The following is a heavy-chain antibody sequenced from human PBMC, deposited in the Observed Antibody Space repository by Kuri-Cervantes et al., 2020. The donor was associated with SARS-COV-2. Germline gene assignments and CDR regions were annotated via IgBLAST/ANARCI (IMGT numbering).Heavy chain of an antibody. J-gene: IGHJ4*02. D-gene: IGHD3-22*01. CDR1: GFTFSSYG. CDR2: IRYDGSNK. Sequence: GESLKISCAASGFTFSSYGMHWVRQAPGKGLEWVAFIRYDGSNKYYADSVKGRFTISRDNSKNTLYLQMNSLRAEDTAVYYCARNGYYYDSSGYFTDYWGQGTLVTVSS. CDR3: ARNGYYYDSSGYFTDY. V-gene: IGHV3-30*02.